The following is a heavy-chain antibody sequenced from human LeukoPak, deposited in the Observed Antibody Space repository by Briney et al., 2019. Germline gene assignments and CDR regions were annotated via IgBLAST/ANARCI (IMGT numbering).Heavy chain of an antibody. J-gene: IGHJ5*02. D-gene: IGHD3-9*01. V-gene: IGHV3-7*03. CDR1: GFTFSSYW. Sequence: GGSLRLSCAASGFTFSSYWMSWVRQAPGKGLEWVANIKQDGSEKYYVDSVKGRFTISRDNAKNSLYLRMNSLRAEDTAVYYCARGIRYFDWLPWGQGTLVTVSS. CDR3: ARGIRYFDWLP. CDR2: IKQDGSEK.